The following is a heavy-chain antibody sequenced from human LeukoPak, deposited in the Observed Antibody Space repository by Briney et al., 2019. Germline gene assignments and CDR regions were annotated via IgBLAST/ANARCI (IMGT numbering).Heavy chain of an antibody. CDR2: IYSGGST. CDR1: GFTVSSNY. CDR3: AREAVAGENWFDP. D-gene: IGHD6-19*01. Sequence: GGSLRLSCAASGFTVSSNYMSWVRQAPGKGLEWVSVIYSGGSTYHADSVKGRFTISRDNAKNTLYLQMNSLRAEDTAVYYCAREAVAGENWFDPRGQGTLVTVSS. V-gene: IGHV3-66*01. J-gene: IGHJ5*02.